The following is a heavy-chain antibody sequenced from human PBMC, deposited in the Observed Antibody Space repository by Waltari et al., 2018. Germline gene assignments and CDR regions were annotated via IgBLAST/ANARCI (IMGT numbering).Heavy chain of an antibody. V-gene: IGHV3-23*04. Sequence: EVHLVESGGGLLQPGGSLSLSCAASGFTFSSYWMRWVRRAPGKGLVWVSGFGGGGDTTYYADSVKGRFSISRDESKNTLYLQMNSLRAEDTAVYYCAKTRYPSGWWVWDHWGQGTLVTVSS. CDR2: FGGGGDTT. CDR1: GFTFSSYW. CDR3: AKTRYPSGWWVWDH. J-gene: IGHJ4*02. D-gene: IGHD6-19*01.